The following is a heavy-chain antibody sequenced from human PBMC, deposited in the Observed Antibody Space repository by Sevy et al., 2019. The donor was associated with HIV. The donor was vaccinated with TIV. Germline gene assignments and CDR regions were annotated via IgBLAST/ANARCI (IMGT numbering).Heavy chain of an antibody. V-gene: IGHV5-51*01. CDR3: ARFYDSSGHFPSDY. CDR1: GYSFTNYW. Sequence: GESLKISCKGSGYSFTNYWIAWVRQMPGKGLEWMGIIYPGDSETRYSPSFQGQVTISADKSISTADLHWSSLKASDTAMYYCARFYDSSGHFPSDYWGQGTLVTVSS. D-gene: IGHD3-22*01. J-gene: IGHJ4*02. CDR2: IYPGDSET.